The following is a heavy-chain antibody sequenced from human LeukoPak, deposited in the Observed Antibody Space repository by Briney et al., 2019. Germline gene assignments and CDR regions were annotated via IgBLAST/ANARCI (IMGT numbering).Heavy chain of an antibody. CDR1: GGTISSYY. D-gene: IGHD6-19*01. CDR3: ARWYSSGWAFDY. Sequence: SETLSLTCTVSGGTISSYYWNWIRQPPGRGLEWIGYIHSSGSTKYNPSLKSRVTISVDTSKNQFSLKLSSVTAAGRAVYYCARWYSSGWAFDYWGQGTLVTVSS. J-gene: IGHJ4*02. V-gene: IGHV4-59*08. CDR2: IHSSGST.